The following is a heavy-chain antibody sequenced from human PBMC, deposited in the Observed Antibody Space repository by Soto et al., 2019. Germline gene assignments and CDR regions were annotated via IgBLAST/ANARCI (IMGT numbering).Heavy chain of an antibody. CDR1: GFTFSSYA. CDR3: AKDCVPGTWDWFDP. Sequence: EVQLLESGGGLVQPGGSLRLSCAASGFTFSSYAMSWVRQAPGKGLEWVSAISGSGGSTYYADSVKGRFTISRDNSKNTRYLQMNSLRTEDTAVYYCAKDCVPGTWDWFDPWGEGTLVTVS. V-gene: IGHV3-23*01. D-gene: IGHD1-7*01. CDR2: ISGSGGST. J-gene: IGHJ5*02.